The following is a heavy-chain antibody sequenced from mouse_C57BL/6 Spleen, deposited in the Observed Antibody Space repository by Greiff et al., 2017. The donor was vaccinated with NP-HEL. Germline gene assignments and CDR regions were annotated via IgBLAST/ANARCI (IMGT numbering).Heavy chain of an antibody. CDR1: GYTFTNYW. Sequence: QVQLKESGAELVRPGTSVKMSCKASGYTFTNYWIGWAKQRPGHGLEWIGDIYPGGGYTNYNEKFKGKATLTADKSSSTAYMQFSSLTSEDSAIYYCAYYGNYVHYWGQGTTLTVSS. D-gene: IGHD2-1*01. V-gene: IGHV1-63*01. CDR2: IYPGGGYT. J-gene: IGHJ2*01. CDR3: AYYGNYVHY.